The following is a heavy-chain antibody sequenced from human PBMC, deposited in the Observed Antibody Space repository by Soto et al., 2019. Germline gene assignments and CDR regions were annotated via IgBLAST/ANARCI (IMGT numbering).Heavy chain of an antibody. V-gene: IGHV1-69*06. CDR1: GGTFRSFINYP. CDR3: ARRDTSGFLRYFDN. CDR2: IVPNVGTV. D-gene: IGHD3-3*01. Sequence: GASVKVSCKSSGGTFRSFINYPINWVRQAPGQGLEWMGGIVPNVGTVNYAQKFRGKVTITADKSTGTAYMELSSLRSEDTALYYCARRDTSGFLRYFDNWGQGTQVTVSS. J-gene: IGHJ4*02.